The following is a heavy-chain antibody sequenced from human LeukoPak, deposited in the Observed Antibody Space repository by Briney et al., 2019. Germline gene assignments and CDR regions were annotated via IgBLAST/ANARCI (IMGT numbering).Heavy chain of an antibody. D-gene: IGHD3-3*01. J-gene: IGHJ3*02. CDR3: ARGTYYDFWSGYFPDAFDI. Sequence: SETLSLTCTVSGGSISSYYWSWIRQPPGKGLEWIGYICYSGSTNYNPSLKSRVTISVDTSKNQFSLKLSSVTAADTAVYYCARGTYYDFWSGYFPDAFDIWGQGTMVTVSS. CDR1: GGSISSYY. CDR2: ICYSGST. V-gene: IGHV4-59*01.